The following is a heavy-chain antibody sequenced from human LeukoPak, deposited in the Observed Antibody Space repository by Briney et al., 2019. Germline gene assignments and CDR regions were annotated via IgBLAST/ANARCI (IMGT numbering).Heavy chain of an antibody. D-gene: IGHD2-8*01. V-gene: IGHV3-30*02. CDR2: IRYDGSNK. CDR3: ARAASNLYAADDFDY. Sequence: PGGSLRLSCTASGFTFSSYGMHWVRQAQGQGLEWVAFIRYDGSNKYYEDSVKCRFTTYRDNSKNTMYLQMNSLTAEDTAVYYCARAASNLYAADDFDYWGQGTLVTVSS. J-gene: IGHJ4*02. CDR1: GFTFSSYG.